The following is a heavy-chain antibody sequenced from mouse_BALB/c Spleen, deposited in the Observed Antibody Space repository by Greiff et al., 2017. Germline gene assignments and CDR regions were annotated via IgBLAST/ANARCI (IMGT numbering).Heavy chain of an antibody. CDR1: GFTFSSFG. J-gene: IGHJ2*01. V-gene: IGHV5-17*02. D-gene: IGHD2-1*01. Sequence: DVMLVESGGGLVQPGGSRKLSCAASGFTFSSFGMHWVRQAPEKGLEWVAYISSGSSTIYYADTVKGRFTISRDNPKNTLFLQMTSLRSEDTAMYYCARDGNPYFDYWGQGTTLTVSS. CDR3: ARDGNPYFDY. CDR2: ISSGSSTI.